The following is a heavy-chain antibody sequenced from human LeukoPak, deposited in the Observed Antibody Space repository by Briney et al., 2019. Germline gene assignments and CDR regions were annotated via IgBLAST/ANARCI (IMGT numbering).Heavy chain of an antibody. V-gene: IGHV3-30*18. J-gene: IGHJ3*02. D-gene: IGHD2-15*01. CDR3: AKDGYCSAGSCFSANDAFDI. CDR1: GFSFSNFG. Sequence: GGSLRLSCAASGFSFSNFGMHWVRQAPGKGLEWVAVISYDGSNKYFADSVKGRFTISRDNSKNSLYLQMNSLRAEDTAVYYCAKDGYCSAGSCFSANDAFDIWGQGTMVTVSS. CDR2: ISYDGSNK.